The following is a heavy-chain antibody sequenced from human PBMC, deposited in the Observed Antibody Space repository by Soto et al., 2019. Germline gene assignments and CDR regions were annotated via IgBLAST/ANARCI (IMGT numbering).Heavy chain of an antibody. J-gene: IGHJ6*02. CDR1: GGTFSSYP. CDR3: AKSMVRGVTYYYGMGV. D-gene: IGHD3-10*01. CDR2: ITPIIGGA. V-gene: IGHV1-2*04. Sequence: GASVKVSCKASGGTFSSYPISWVRQAPGQGLEWMGWITPIIGGANYAQKFQGWVTMTTDTPTSTAYMELSRLRSDDTAVYYCAKSMVRGVTYYYGMGVWGQGTTVTVS.